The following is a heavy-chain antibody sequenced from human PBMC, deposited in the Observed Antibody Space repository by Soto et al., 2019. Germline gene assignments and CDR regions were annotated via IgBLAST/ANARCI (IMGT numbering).Heavy chain of an antibody. Sequence: VQLVQSGAEVKKPGSSVSVSCKTSGGTFSSYGMNWVRQAPGQGLEWMGGIIPISETTNYAQKVQGRLTITADKSTSTAYMELSSLRSEDTAVYYCVRSSGYSYSYMGECYNYAMDVWGQGTTVTVSS. D-gene: IGHD5-18*01. V-gene: IGHV1-69*06. CDR3: VRSSGYSYSYMGECYNYAMDV. CDR1: GGTFSSYG. CDR2: IIPISETT. J-gene: IGHJ6*02.